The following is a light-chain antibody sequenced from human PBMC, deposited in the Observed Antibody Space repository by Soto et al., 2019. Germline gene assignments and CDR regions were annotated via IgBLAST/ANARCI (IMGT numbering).Light chain of an antibody. V-gene: IGLV2-14*01. Sequence: QSVPTQPASVSGSPGQSITISCTGTSSDIGGYNYVSWYQQYPCKAPKLMIFGVSDRPSGVSNRFSGSKSGTTASLTISGLQAEDEAYYYCSSYKTSSTVVVFGGGTKLTVL. CDR2: GVS. CDR1: SSDIGGYNY. CDR3: SSYKTSSTVVV. J-gene: IGLJ2*01.